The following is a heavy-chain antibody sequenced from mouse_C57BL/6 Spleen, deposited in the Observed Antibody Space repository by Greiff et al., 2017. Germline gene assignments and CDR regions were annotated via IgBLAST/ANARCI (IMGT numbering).Heavy chain of an antibody. D-gene: IGHD1-1*01. CDR3: AHYYGSSPYWYFDV. CDR2: IHPNSGST. J-gene: IGHJ1*03. CDR1: GYTFTSYW. Sequence: QVQLQQPGAELVKPGASVKLSCKASGYTFTSYWMHWVKQRPGQGLEWIGMIHPNSGSTNYNEKFKGKATLTVDKSSSTAYMQLSSLTSEDSAVYYGAHYYGSSPYWYFDVWGTGTTVTVSS. V-gene: IGHV1-64*01.